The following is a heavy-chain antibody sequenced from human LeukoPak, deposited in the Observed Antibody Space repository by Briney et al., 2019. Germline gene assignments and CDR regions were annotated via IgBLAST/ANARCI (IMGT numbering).Heavy chain of an antibody. CDR3: ARVQLERLGAFDI. Sequence: GASLQISCKGSGYSFTSYWIGWGRPLPGKGLEWMGIIYPGDSDTRYSPSFQGQVTISADKSISTAYLQWSSLKASDTAMYYCARVQLERLGAFDIWGQGTMVTVSS. V-gene: IGHV5-51*01. J-gene: IGHJ3*02. D-gene: IGHD1-1*01. CDR2: IYPGDSDT. CDR1: GYSFTSYW.